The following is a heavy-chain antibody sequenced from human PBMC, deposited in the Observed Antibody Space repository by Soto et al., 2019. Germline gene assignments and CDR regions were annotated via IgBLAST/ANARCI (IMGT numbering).Heavy chain of an antibody. CDR2: ISGSGGST. CDR1: GFTFSSYA. V-gene: IGHV3-23*01. D-gene: IGHD4-17*01. J-gene: IGHJ5*02. Sequence: GGSLRLSCAASGFTFSSYAMSWVRQAPGKGLEWVSAISGSGGSTYYADSVKGRFTISRDNSKNTLYLQMNSLRAEDTAVYYCAKREFLHDYGDYSMGTWGQGTLVTVSS. CDR3: AKREFLHDYGDYSMGT.